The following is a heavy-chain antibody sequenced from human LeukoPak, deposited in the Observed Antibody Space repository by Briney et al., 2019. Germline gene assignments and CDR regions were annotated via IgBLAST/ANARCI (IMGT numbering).Heavy chain of an antibody. CDR3: AKDHRSGHDWGHDY. CDR2: ISGSAVST. J-gene: IGHJ4*02. V-gene: IGHV3-23*01. CDR1: GFAFSSYA. Sequence: PGGSLRLSCAASGFAFSSYAMSWVRQAPGKGLEWVSTISGSAVSTYYADSVKGRFTISRDNSQNTLYLQMNSLRAEDTAVYYCAKDHRSGHDWGHDYWGQGTLVTVSS. D-gene: IGHD5-12*01.